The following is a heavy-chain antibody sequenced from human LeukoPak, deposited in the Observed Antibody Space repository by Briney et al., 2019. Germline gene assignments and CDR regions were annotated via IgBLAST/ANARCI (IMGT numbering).Heavy chain of an antibody. J-gene: IGHJ4*02. D-gene: IGHD4-23*01. CDR1: GYTLTELS. CDR3: ATQGPYYGGPFDY. Sequence: WASVKVSCKVSGYTLTELSMHWVRQAPGKGLEWMGGFDPEDGETIYAQKFQGRVTMTEDTSTDTAYMELSSLRSEDTAVYYCATQGPYYGGPFDYWGQGTLVTVSS. CDR2: FDPEDGET. V-gene: IGHV1-24*01.